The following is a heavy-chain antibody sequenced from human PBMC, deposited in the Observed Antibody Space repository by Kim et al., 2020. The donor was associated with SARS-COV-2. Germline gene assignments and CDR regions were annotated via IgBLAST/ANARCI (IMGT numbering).Heavy chain of an antibody. CDR1: GGSFSGYY. Sequence: SETLYLTCAVYGGSFSGYYWSWIRQPPGKGLEWIGEINHSGSTNYNPSLKSRVTILVDTSKNQFSLKLSSVTAADTAVYYCASFRGYFDWLFHPWGQGTLVTVSS. J-gene: IGHJ5*02. D-gene: IGHD3-9*01. V-gene: IGHV4-34*01. CDR3: ASFRGYFDWLFHP. CDR2: INHSGST.